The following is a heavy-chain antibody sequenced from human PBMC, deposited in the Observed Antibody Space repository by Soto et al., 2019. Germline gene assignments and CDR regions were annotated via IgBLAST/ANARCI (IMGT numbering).Heavy chain of an antibody. CDR2: INPKSGDT. D-gene: IGHD4-4*01. J-gene: IGHJ5*02. V-gene: IGHV1-2*04. CDR1: GYTFSDYY. CDR3: VIVKYAEYSNLLDP. Sequence: SSVKPSCKACGYTFSDYYMHWVRQAPGQGLEWMGWINPKSGDTSYAQKFQGWVTMTRDTSISTGYMELSRLRSDDTAVYYCVIVKYAEYSNLLDPCGQGNLV.